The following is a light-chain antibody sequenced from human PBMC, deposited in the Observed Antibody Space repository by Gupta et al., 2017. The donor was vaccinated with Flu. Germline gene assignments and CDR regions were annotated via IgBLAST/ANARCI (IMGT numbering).Light chain of an antibody. Sequence: QSVLTQPPSVSGAPGQRVTITCSGSISNIGSNTVNWYQQVPGTAPKVIIYSNNQRPSGVPDRFSCSRSGTSAFRAISGLQSEDEADYDCGGWDDSLNGPVFGGGTKLTVL. J-gene: IGLJ2*01. V-gene: IGLV1-44*01. CDR2: SNN. CDR3: GGWDDSLNGPV. CDR1: ISNIGSNT.